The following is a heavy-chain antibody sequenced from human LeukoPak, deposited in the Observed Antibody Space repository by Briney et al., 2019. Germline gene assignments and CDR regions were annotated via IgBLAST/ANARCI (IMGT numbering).Heavy chain of an antibody. CDR1: GYTFNNYA. Sequence: GGSLRLSCTASGYTFNNYAMTWVRQAPGKGLEWVSAITGSGASTNYADSVKGRFTISRDNSKNTIYLQMNSLRAEDTAIYYCAKRSSPSSGFFDFWGRGTLVTVSS. D-gene: IGHD3-22*01. V-gene: IGHV3-23*01. CDR3: AKRSSPSSGFFDF. J-gene: IGHJ4*02. CDR2: ITGSGAST.